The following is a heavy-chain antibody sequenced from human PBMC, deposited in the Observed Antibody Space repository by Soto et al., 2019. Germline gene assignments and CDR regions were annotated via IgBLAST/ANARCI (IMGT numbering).Heavy chain of an antibody. CDR1: GYTFSIYA. D-gene: IGHD3-10*01. Sequence: GASVKVSCKASGYTFSIYAMHWVRQAPGQSLEWMAWINAGNGYRKYLQKFEGRLIVTSDTYASTAYMEVSSQRSEDTAVYYCATYGWATRAGTYGMDVWGQGTTVTVSS. CDR3: ATYGWATRAGTYGMDV. CDR2: INAGNGYR. J-gene: IGHJ6*02. V-gene: IGHV1-3*01.